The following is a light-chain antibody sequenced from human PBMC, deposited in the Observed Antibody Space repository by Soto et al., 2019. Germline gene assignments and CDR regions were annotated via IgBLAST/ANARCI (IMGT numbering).Light chain of an antibody. J-gene: IGKJ2*01. CDR3: QQCESLPYT. V-gene: IGKV1-33*01. CDR2: LTS. Sequence: DIQMTQSPSSLPASVGDRVTITCQASQDIYNSVNWYQQKPGSVPKLLIYLTSNLERGVPSRFSGGSSGTHFTLTISSLQPEDFATYYCQQCESLPYTFGQGTKLEIK. CDR1: QDIYNS.